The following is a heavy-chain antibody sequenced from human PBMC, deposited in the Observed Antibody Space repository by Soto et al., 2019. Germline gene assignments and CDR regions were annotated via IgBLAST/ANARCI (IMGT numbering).Heavy chain of an antibody. Sequence: SETLSLTCTVSGGSISSGDYYWSWIRQPPGKGLEWIGYIYYSESTKYNPSLKSRVTISVDTSKNQFSLKLSSVTAADTAVYYCARQRPTDGRWEFANYYGMDVWGQGTPVTSP. D-gene: IGHD1-26*01. V-gene: IGHV4-30-4*01. CDR1: GGSISSGDYY. CDR3: ARQRPTDGRWEFANYYGMDV. CDR2: IYYSEST. J-gene: IGHJ6*02.